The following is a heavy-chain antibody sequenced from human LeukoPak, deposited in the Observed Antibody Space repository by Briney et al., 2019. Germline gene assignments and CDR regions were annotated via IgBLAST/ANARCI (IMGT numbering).Heavy chain of an antibody. D-gene: IGHD6-13*01. CDR3: AKDMGGRIAAESVTDY. V-gene: IGHV3-30*18. J-gene: IGHJ4*02. Sequence: PGRSLRLSCAASGFAFSSYGMHWVRQAPGKGLEWVALISYDGSNKYYADSVKGRFTISRDNAKNTLYLQMNSLRAEDTALYYCAKDMGGRIAAESVTDYWGQGTLVTVSS. CDR2: ISYDGSNK. CDR1: GFAFSSYG.